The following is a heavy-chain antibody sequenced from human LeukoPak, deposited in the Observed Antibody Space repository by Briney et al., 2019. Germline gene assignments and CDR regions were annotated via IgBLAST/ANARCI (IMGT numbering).Heavy chain of an antibody. D-gene: IGHD3-10*01. CDR2: IYYGGST. CDR1: GGSINSRSYY. Sequence: SETLSLTCNVSGGSINSRSYYWGWIRQPPGKGLEWIGSIYYGGSTYYNPSLTSRVAILVDTSENQFSLRLSSVTAADTAVYFCARLGDYDSGSEGYWGQGTLVTVSS. V-gene: IGHV4-39*01. CDR3: ARLGDYDSGSEGY. J-gene: IGHJ4*02.